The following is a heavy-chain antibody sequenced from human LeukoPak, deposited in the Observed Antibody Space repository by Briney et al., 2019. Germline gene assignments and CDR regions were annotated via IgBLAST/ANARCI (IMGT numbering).Heavy chain of an antibody. D-gene: IGHD3-22*01. V-gene: IGHV6-1*01. CDR2: TYYRSKWYN. CDR1: GDSVAINSAA. CDR3: ARESSDYYTPFYFDS. J-gene: IGHJ4*02. Sequence: SQTLSLTCAISGDSVAINSAAWHWIRQSPSRGLEWLGRTYYRSKWYNDYAVSVKSRITINPDTYKNQFSLQLNSVTPEDTAVYYCARESSDYYTPFYFDSWGQGTLVTVSS.